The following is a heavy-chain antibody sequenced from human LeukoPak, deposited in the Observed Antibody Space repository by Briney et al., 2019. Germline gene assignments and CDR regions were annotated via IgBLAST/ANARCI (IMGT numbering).Heavy chain of an antibody. Sequence: GGSLRLSCAASGFTFSSYWMNWVRQAPGKGLEWVANIKEDGSAKYYVDSLKGRFTISRDSAKNSLYLQMNSLRAEDTAVYYCARAFSSPNWFAPWGQGTLVTVSS. CDR3: ARAFSSPNWFAP. CDR1: GFTFSSYW. J-gene: IGHJ5*02. V-gene: IGHV3-7*04. D-gene: IGHD6-13*01. CDR2: IKEDGSAK.